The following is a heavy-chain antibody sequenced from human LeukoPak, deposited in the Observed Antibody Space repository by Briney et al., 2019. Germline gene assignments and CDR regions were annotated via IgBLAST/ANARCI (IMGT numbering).Heavy chain of an antibody. V-gene: IGHV4-39*01. CDR1: GGSIRSSSYY. Sequence: ASETLSLTCTVSGGSIRSSSYYWGWVRQPPGKGLGGIGSIYYSGSTYYNPSLKSRVTISVDTSKNQFSLKLSSVTAADTAVYYCARQPAISGWYYFDYWGQGTLVTVSS. D-gene: IGHD6-19*01. CDR2: IYYSGST. J-gene: IGHJ4*02. CDR3: ARQPAISGWYYFDY.